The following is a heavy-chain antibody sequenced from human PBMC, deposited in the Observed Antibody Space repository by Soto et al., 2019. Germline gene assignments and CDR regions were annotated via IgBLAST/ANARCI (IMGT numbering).Heavy chain of an antibody. CDR2: ISWNSGNT. D-gene: IGHD2-2*01. CDR1: GFTFDNYA. CDR3: ARSPQYCSSTNCRDYFDY. V-gene: IGHV3-9*01. Sequence: EVQLVESGGGLVQPGRSLRLSCAASGFTFDNYAMHWVRQAPGKGLEWVSSISWNSGNTDYAGSVKGRFIISRDSAKHSLYLQMNSLRAEDTALYYCARSPQYCSSTNCRDYFDYWGQGTLVTVSS. J-gene: IGHJ4*02.